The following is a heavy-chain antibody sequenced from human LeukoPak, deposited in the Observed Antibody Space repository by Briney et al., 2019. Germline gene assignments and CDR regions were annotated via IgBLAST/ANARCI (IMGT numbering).Heavy chain of an antibody. J-gene: IGHJ3*02. Sequence: SETLSLTCTVSGGSISSYYWSWIRQPAGKGLEWIGRIYTSGSTNYNPSLKSRVTMSVDTSKNQFSLKLSSVTAADTAVYYCARGWAVLWFGELSSYAFDIWGQGTMVTVSS. CDR2: IYTSGST. D-gene: IGHD3-10*01. CDR3: ARGWAVLWFGELSSYAFDI. V-gene: IGHV4-4*07. CDR1: GGSISSYY.